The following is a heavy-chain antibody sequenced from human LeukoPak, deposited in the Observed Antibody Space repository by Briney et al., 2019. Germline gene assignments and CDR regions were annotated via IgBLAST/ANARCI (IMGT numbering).Heavy chain of an antibody. CDR3: ARTYCGGDCYLDY. CDR2: IYYSGST. V-gene: IGHV4-59*01. CDR1: GGSINSYY. J-gene: IGHJ4*02. Sequence: PSETLSLTCTVSGGSINSYYWGWIRQSPGKGLEWIGYIYYSGSTNYNPSLKSRVTISVDTSKNQFSLKLSSVTAADTAVYYCARTYCGGDCYLDYWGQGALVTVSS. D-gene: IGHD2-21*02.